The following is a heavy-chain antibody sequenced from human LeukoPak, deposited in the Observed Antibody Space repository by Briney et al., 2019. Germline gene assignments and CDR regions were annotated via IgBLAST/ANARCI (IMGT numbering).Heavy chain of an antibody. Sequence: GGSLRLSCAASGFTFSSYAMSWVRQAPGKGLEWVSAISGSGGSTYYADSVKGRFTISRDNSKNTLYLQMNSLRAEDTAVYYCARDFPQYYYDSSGYGAFDIWGQGTMVTVSS. J-gene: IGHJ3*02. CDR3: ARDFPQYYYDSSGYGAFDI. D-gene: IGHD3-22*01. V-gene: IGHV3-23*01. CDR2: ISGSGGST. CDR1: GFTFSSYA.